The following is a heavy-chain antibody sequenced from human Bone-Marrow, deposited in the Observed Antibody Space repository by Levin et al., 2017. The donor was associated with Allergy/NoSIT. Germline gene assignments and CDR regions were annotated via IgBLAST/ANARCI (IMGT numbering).Heavy chain of an antibody. J-gene: IGHJ4*02. CDR3: ATFDYRSYGSYFDY. D-gene: IGHD3-9*01. CDR1: GFNFNAYG. Sequence: GESLKISCAVSGFNFNAYGMTWVRQAPGKGLEWVSTIRGSDDDTYYTDSVRGRFTISRDTSEDTLYLQMNNLRAEDTAVYYCATFDYRSYGSYFDYWGQGTLVPVSS. CDR2: IRGSDDDT. V-gene: IGHV3-23*01.